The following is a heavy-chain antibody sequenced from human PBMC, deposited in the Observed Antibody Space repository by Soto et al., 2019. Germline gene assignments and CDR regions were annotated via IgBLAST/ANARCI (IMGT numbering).Heavy chain of an antibody. V-gene: IGHV3-9*01. CDR1: GVTLDDYA. Sequence: CWSLRLACAASGVTLDDYAMHWVRQVPGKGLEWVSGINWNSGSIGYGDSVKGRFAISRDNAKNSLHLQMNSLSAEDTAFYYCVKDESINWYSGHFRHWGQGPLVTVSS. CDR3: VKDESINWYSGHFRH. CDR2: INWNSGSI. J-gene: IGHJ1*01. D-gene: IGHD6-13*01.